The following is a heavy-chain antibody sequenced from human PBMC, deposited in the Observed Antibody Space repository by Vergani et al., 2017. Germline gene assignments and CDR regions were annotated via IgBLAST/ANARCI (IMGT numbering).Heavy chain of an antibody. CDR1: GGTFSSYA. V-gene: IGHV1-69*01. Sequence: QVQLVQSGAEVKKPGSSVKVSCKASGGTFSSYAISWVRQAPGQGLEWMGGIIPIFGTANYAQKFQGRVTITAEESTSTAYMGLSSLRSEDTAVYYCARVGGLMTRRRDYYGMDVWGQGTTVTVSS. J-gene: IGHJ6*02. D-gene: IGHD3-16*01. CDR2: IIPIFGTA. CDR3: ARVGGLMTRRRDYYGMDV.